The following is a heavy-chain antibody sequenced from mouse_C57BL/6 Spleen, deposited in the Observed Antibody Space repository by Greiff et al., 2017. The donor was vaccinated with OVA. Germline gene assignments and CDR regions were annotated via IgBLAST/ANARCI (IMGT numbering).Heavy chain of an antibody. CDR2: IYPRDGST. Sequence: QVQLQQSDAELVKPRASVKISCKVSGYTFTDHTIHWMKQRPEQGLEWIGYIYPRDGSTKYNEKFKGKATLTADKSSSTAYMQLNSLTSEDSAVYFCAREDYYGSSYGYFDVWGTGTTVTVSS. D-gene: IGHD1-1*01. V-gene: IGHV1-78*01. CDR3: AREDYYGSSYGYFDV. J-gene: IGHJ1*03. CDR1: GYTFTDHT.